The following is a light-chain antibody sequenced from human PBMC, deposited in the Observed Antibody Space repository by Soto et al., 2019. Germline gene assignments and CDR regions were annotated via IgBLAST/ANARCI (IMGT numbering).Light chain of an antibody. CDR2: GNS. CDR3: QSYDTSLSAHVV. Sequence: QSVLTQPPSVSGAPGQRVTISCTGSSSNIGAGYDVHWYQQLPGTAPKVLIYGNSNRPSGVPDRFSGSKSDTSASLAITGLQAEDEADYYCQSYDTSLSAHVVFGGGTKVTVL. J-gene: IGLJ2*01. CDR1: SSNIGAGYD. V-gene: IGLV1-40*01.